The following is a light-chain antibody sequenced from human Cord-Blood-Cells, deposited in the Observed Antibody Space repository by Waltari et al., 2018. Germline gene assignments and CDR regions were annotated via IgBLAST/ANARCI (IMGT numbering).Light chain of an antibody. Sequence: QSALTQPASVSGSPGQSTTISCTGTSSAGGGYNYVSWYQQHPGKAPKRMIYEVRNRPSGVSNRFSGSKSGNTASLTISGLQAEDEADYYCSSYTSSSTWVFGGGTKLTVL. CDR1: SSAGGGYNY. J-gene: IGLJ3*02. V-gene: IGLV2-14*01. CDR2: EVR. CDR3: SSYTSSSTWV.